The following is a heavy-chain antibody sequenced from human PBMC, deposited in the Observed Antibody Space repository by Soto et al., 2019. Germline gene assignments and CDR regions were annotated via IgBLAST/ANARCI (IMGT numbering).Heavy chain of an antibody. J-gene: IGHJ3*02. Sequence: PGGSLRLSCAASGFTFGSYAMSWVRQAPGKGLEWVSAISGSGGSTYYADSVKGRFTISRDNSKNTLYLQMNSLRAEDTAVYYCARTTVTTNDAFDIWGQGTMVTVSS. CDR1: GFTFGSYA. V-gene: IGHV3-23*01. CDR2: ISGSGGST. CDR3: ARTTVTTNDAFDI. D-gene: IGHD4-17*01.